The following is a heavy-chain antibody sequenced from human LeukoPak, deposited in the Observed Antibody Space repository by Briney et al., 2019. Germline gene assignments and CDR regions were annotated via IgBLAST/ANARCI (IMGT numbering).Heavy chain of an antibody. V-gene: IGHV4-59*01. Sequence: SETLSLTCTVSGGSISSYYWSWIRQPPGKGLEWIGYIYYSGSTNYNPSLKSRVTISVDASKNQFSLKLSSVTAADTAVYYCARAARVLRYFHPRPVGWFDPWGQGTLVTVSS. CDR1: GGSISSYY. CDR2: IYYSGST. CDR3: ARAARVLRYFHPRPVGWFDP. J-gene: IGHJ5*02. D-gene: IGHD3-9*01.